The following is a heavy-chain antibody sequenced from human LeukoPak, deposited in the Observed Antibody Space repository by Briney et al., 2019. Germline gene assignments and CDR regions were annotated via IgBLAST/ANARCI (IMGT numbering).Heavy chain of an antibody. V-gene: IGHV4-39*01. J-gene: IGHJ4*02. CDR1: GGSISSSSYY. CDR3: ARGKLRGKLAGVPAYDY. Sequence: SETLSLTCTVSGGSISSSSYYWGWIRQPPGKGLEWIGSIYYSGSTYYDPSLKSRVTISVDTSKNQFSLKLSSVTAADTAVYYCARGKLRGKLAGVPAYDYWGQGTLVTVSS. CDR2: IYYSGST. D-gene: IGHD1-14*01.